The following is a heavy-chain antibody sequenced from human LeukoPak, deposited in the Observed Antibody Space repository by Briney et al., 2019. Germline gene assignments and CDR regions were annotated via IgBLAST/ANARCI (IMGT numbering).Heavy chain of an antibody. CDR3: AIDRLSYDWSDYLFHY. J-gene: IGHJ4*01. V-gene: IGHV3-7*01. CDR1: GFTFRTYW. D-gene: IGHD3-22*01. Sequence: GGSLRLSCVASGFTFRTYWMNWFRRAPGKGLEWVVNIKHGGGEVKYADSVKGRFTISRDNAKYSLYLQTNSLRAEDTAMYYCAIDRLSYDWSDYLFHYWGQGARVTVSS. CDR2: IKHGGGEV.